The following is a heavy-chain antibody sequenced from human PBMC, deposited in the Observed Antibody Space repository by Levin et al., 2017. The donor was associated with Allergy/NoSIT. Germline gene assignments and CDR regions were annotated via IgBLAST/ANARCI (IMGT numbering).Heavy chain of an antibody. CDR3: ARATDSSGWKTWGYFQH. CDR2: INPNSGGT. D-gene: IGHD6-19*01. CDR1: GYTFTGYY. J-gene: IGHJ1*01. Sequence: GESLKISCKASGYTFTGYYMHWVRQAPGQGLEWMGWINPNSGGTNYAQKFQGRVTMTRDTSISTAYMELSRLRSDDTAVYYCARATDSSGWKTWGYFQHWGQGTLVTVSS. V-gene: IGHV1-2*02.